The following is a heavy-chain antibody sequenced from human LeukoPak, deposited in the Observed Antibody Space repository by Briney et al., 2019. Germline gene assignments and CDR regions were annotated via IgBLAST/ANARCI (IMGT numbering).Heavy chain of an antibody. D-gene: IGHD3-3*01. Sequence: ASVKVSCKASGYTFTGYYMHWVRQAPGQGLEWMGRINPNSGGTDYAQIFQGRVSMTRDTSISTAYMELSRPRSDDTAVYYCATRDPAEGFLQWLPDCWGQGTLVTVPA. CDR1: GYTFTGYY. CDR2: INPNSGGT. CDR3: ATRDPAEGFLQWLPDC. J-gene: IGHJ4*02. V-gene: IGHV1-2*06.